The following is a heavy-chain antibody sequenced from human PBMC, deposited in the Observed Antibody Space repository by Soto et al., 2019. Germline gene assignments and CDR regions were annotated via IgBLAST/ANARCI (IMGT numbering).Heavy chain of an antibody. CDR1: GGSISSYY. Sequence: SETLSLTCTVSGGSISSYYWSWIRQPPGKGLEWIGYIYYSGSTNYNPSLKSRVTISVDTSKNQFSLKLSSVTAADTAVYYCARVVLVPAAKFDYWGQGILVTVSS. V-gene: IGHV4-59*08. CDR2: IYYSGST. D-gene: IGHD2-2*01. CDR3: ARVVLVPAAKFDY. J-gene: IGHJ4*02.